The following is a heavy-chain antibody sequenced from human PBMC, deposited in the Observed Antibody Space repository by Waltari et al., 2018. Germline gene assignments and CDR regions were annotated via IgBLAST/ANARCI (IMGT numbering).Heavy chain of an antibody. J-gene: IGHJ4*02. Sequence: EVQLVQSGAEVKKPGESLKISCKGSGYSFTSYWSGWVRPMPGKGLAWMGIIYPGDSDTRYSPSFQGQVTISADKSISTAYLQWSSLKASDTAMYYCARHLGYYDSSGYYLFDYWGQGTLVTVSS. D-gene: IGHD3-22*01. CDR3: ARHLGYYDSSGYYLFDY. CDR2: IYPGDSDT. V-gene: IGHV5-51*01. CDR1: GYSFTSYW.